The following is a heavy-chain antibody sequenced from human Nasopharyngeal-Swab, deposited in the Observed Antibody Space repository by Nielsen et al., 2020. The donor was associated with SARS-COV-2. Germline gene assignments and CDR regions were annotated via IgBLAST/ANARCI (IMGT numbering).Heavy chain of an antibody. CDR3: ARMHCGGDCYSRGEDALDL. Sequence: SVKVSCKASGGTYSIYAISWVRQAPGHGPGWMGGIIPIFGTSNYAQKFQGRVTITADEFTSTAYMELSSLRSVDTAVYYCARMHCGGDCYSRGEDALDLWGQGTLVTVSS. V-gene: IGHV1-69*13. D-gene: IGHD2-21*02. J-gene: IGHJ3*01. CDR2: IIPIFGTS. CDR1: GGTYSIYA.